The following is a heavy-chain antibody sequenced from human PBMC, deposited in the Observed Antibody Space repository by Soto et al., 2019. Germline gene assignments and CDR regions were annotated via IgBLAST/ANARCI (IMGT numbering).Heavy chain of an antibody. V-gene: IGHV1-18*01. CDR3: ARGRGSSSWFEISHYFDP. D-gene: IGHD6-13*01. CDR2: ISAYNGHT. CDR1: GYSFTTYG. J-gene: IGHJ4*02. Sequence: VQLVQSPAEVKKSGASVKVSCQTSGYSFTTYGTSWVRQAPGQGLEWIGWISAYNGHTIYAQDFQHRVTMTTDTSTSTAYMELRSLRYDDTAIYYCARGRGSSSWFEISHYFDPWGQGTLVTVSS.